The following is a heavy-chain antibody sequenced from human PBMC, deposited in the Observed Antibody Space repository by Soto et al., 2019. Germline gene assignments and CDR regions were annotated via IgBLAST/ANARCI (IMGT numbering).Heavy chain of an antibody. Sequence: ASVKVSCKASGGTFSSYAISWVRQAPGQGLEWMGGIIPIFGTANYAQKFQGRVTITADESTSTAYMELSSLRSEDTAVYYCARACVAMVRGVMTYYYGMDVWGQGTTVTVSS. CDR3: ARACVAMVRGVMTYYYGMDV. V-gene: IGHV1-69*13. CDR1: GGTFSSYA. CDR2: IIPIFGTA. D-gene: IGHD3-10*01. J-gene: IGHJ6*02.